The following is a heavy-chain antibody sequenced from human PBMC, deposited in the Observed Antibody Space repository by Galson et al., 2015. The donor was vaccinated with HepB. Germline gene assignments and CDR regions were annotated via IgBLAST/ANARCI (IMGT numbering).Heavy chain of an antibody. CDR1: GFTFSSHG. CDR3: AKDYYDSSGYYFHAFDI. Sequence: SLRLSCAASGFTFSSHGMHWVRQAPGKGLEGVAVISYDGSNKYYADSVKGRFTISRDNSKNTLYLQMNSLRAEDTAVYYCAKDYYDSSGYYFHAFDIWGQGTMVTVSS. V-gene: IGHV3-30*18. D-gene: IGHD3-22*01. J-gene: IGHJ3*02. CDR2: ISYDGSNK.